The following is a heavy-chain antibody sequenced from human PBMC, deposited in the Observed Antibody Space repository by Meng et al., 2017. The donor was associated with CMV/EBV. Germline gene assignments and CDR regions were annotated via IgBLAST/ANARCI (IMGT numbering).Heavy chain of an antibody. CDR3: TREHPVYYDFSY. V-gene: IGHV1-2*02. CDR2: INPNSGGT. J-gene: IGHJ4*02. CDR1: GYTFTGYY. D-gene: IGHD3-3*01. Sequence: VKVSCKASGYTFTGYYMHWVRQAPGQGLEWMGWINPNSGGTNYAQKFQGRVTMTRDTSISTAYMELSRLRSDDTAVYYCTREHPVYYDFSYWGQGTLVTVSS.